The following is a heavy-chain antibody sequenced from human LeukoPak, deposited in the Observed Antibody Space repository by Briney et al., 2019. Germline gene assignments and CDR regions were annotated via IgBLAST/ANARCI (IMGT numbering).Heavy chain of an antibody. CDR3: ARRWVYDKRAFDA. CDR2: IYHTGST. Sequence: PSETLSLTCTVSGGSVSGTYSWSWIRQPPGKGLEWIAYIYHTGSTDSTPSLRSRVTISLDTSKNQFSLKLNSVTAADTAVYYCARRWVYDKRAFDAWGQGALVTVSS. D-gene: IGHD3-16*01. CDR1: GGSVSGTYS. V-gene: IGHV4-61*01. J-gene: IGHJ3*01.